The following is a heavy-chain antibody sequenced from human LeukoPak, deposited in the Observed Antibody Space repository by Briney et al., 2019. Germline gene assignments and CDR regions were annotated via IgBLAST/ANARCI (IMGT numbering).Heavy chain of an antibody. V-gene: IGHV4-39*01. Sequence: PSETLSLTCTVSGGSISSGGYYWSWIRQHPGKGLEWIGYIYYSGSTYYNPSLKSRVTISVDTSKNQFSLKLSSVTAADTAVYYCARHEEMANDYWGQGTLVTVSS. CDR3: ARHEEMANDY. D-gene: IGHD5-24*01. CDR2: IYYSGST. CDR1: GGSISSGGYY. J-gene: IGHJ4*02.